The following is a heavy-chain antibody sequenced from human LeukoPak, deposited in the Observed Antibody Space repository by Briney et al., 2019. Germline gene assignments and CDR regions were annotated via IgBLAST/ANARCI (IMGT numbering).Heavy chain of an antibody. CDR1: GFTFSSYG. V-gene: IGHV3-23*01. CDR2: ISGSGETT. Sequence: PGVSLRLYCAASGFTFSSYGMTWLRQTPAKGLEWVSTISGSGETTYYSDSVKGRFTISRDNSKNTLFLQMNNLRVEDAAMYYCAKTHGYFDQWGQGTLVAVSS. CDR3: AKTHGYFDQ. D-gene: IGHD3-22*01. J-gene: IGHJ4*02.